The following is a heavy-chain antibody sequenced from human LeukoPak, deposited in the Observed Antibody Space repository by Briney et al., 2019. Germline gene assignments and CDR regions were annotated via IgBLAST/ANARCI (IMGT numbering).Heavy chain of an antibody. CDR1: GYTFTDYY. D-gene: IGHD6-19*01. V-gene: IGHV1-2*06. CDR3: ARASGGWYRMDV. J-gene: IGHJ6*02. Sequence: GASVKVSCKASGYTFTDYYMQWVRQAPGQGPEWMGRINPNSGGTNYAQTFQGRVTMTRDTSISTAYMELSGLKSDDTAVYYCARASGGWYRMDVWGQGTTVTVSS. CDR2: INPNSGGT.